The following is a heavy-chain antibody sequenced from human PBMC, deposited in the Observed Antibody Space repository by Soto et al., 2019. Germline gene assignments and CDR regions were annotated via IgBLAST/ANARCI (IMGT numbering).Heavy chain of an antibody. Sequence: GGSLRLSCAASGFIFSDYYMSWIRQAPGKGLEWVSYISGSGSYTNYADSVKGRFTISRDNAKNSLYLQIYSLRADDTAVYYCAMDQITAQYSFDYWGQGALVTVSS. CDR2: ISGSGSYT. V-gene: IGHV3-11*06. J-gene: IGHJ4*02. CDR3: AMDQITAQYSFDY. CDR1: GFIFSDYY. D-gene: IGHD6-6*01.